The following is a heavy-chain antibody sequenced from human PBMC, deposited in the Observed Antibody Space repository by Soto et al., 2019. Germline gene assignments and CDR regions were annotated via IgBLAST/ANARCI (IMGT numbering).Heavy chain of an antibody. D-gene: IGHD2-15*01. CDR3: ASTREHCSGGSCDASRLGFFAP. CDR1: GYTFTSYY. J-gene: IGHJ5*02. CDR2: INPSGGST. V-gene: IGHV1-46*01. Sequence: QVQLVQSGAEVKKPGASVKVSCKASGYTFTSYYMHWVRQAPGQGLEWMGIINPSGGSTSYAQKFQRKVTMTRDTSISTVYMELSSLRADDTDVYYCASTREHCSGGSCDASRLGFFAPWGQATLVTVSS.